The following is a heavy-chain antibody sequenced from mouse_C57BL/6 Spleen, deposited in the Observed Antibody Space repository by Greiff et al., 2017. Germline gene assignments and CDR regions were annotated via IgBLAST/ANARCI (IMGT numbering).Heavy chain of an antibody. D-gene: IGHD2-12*01. CDR2: IDPETGGT. CDR1: GYTFTDYE. CDR3: ARYED. Sequence: QVQLQQSGAELVRPGASVTLSCKASGYTFTDYEMHWVKQTPVHGLEWIGAIDPETGGTAYHQKFKGKATLTADKSSSTAYLELSRLTSEDSAVXYCARYEDWGQGTTLTVSS. V-gene: IGHV1-15*01. J-gene: IGHJ2*01.